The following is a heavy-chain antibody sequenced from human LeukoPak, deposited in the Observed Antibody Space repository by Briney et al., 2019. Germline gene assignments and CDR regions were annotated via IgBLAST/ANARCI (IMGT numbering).Heavy chain of an antibody. J-gene: IGHJ4*02. CDR3: RAFSAEYYFDY. CDR2: IYYSGST. D-gene: IGHD2/OR15-2a*01. CDR1: GGSISSYY. Sequence: SETLSITCTVSGGSISSYYWSWIRQPPGKGLEWIGYIYYSGSTNYNPSLKSRVTISVDTSKNQFSLKLSSVTAADTAVYYCRAFSAEYYFDYWGQGTLVTVSS. V-gene: IGHV4-59*08.